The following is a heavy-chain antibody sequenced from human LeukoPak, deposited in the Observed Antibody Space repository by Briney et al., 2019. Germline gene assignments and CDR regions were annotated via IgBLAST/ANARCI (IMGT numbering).Heavy chain of an antibody. V-gene: IGHV1-18*01. CDR1: GYTFTSYG. J-gene: IGHJ4*02. CDR3: ARDSDSQDYGDGGGDY. Sequence: GASVKVSCKASGYTFTSYGISWVRQAPGQGLEWMGLISAYNGNTDYAQKLQGRVTMTTDTSTSTAYMELRSLRSDDTAVYYCARDSDSQDYGDGGGDYWGQGTLVTVSS. CDR2: ISAYNGNT. D-gene: IGHD4-17*01.